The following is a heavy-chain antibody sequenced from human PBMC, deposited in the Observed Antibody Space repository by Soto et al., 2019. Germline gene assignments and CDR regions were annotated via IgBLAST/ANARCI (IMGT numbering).Heavy chain of an antibody. J-gene: IGHJ4*02. D-gene: IGHD3-3*01. Sequence: GGSLRLSCAASGFTFSSYAMSWVRQAPGKGLEWVSAISGSGGSTYYADSVKGRFTISRDNSKNTLYLQMNSLRAEDTAVYYCAKDLTIFGVVITETNWGQGTLVTVSS. CDR2: ISGSGGST. CDR3: AKDLTIFGVVITETN. V-gene: IGHV3-23*01. CDR1: GFTFSSYA.